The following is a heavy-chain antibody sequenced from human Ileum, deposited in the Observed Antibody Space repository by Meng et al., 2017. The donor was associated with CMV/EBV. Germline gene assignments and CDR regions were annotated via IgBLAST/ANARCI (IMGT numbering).Heavy chain of an antibody. Sequence: GESLKISCIVSGFTFGSFDMHWVRQTPAKGLEWVAYILYDGTNKNYADSVRGRFTISRDNAKNMLFLQMNSLRAEDTAVYYCARDYDFWSGSMDYWGQGTLVTVSS. V-gene: IGHV3-33*01. CDR1: GFTFGSFD. D-gene: IGHD3-3*01. CDR2: ILYDGTNK. CDR3: ARDYDFWSGSMDY. J-gene: IGHJ4*02.